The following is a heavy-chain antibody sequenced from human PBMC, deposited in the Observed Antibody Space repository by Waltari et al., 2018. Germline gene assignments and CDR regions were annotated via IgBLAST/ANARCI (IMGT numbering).Heavy chain of an antibody. CDR1: GYNFIDYY. CDR2: VNPNSGGT. V-gene: IGHV1-2*04. D-gene: IGHD7-27*01. Sequence: QVQLVQSEAEVRKPGASVKVACQASGYNFIDYYVHWGRQAPGQGLEWMGWVNPNSGGTMYLRKFERCVTLSTDTSVNTAYMEVTRLKSDDTATYFCARARAWGPKAFDVWGQGTRLTVSS. J-gene: IGHJ3*01. CDR3: ARARAWGPKAFDV.